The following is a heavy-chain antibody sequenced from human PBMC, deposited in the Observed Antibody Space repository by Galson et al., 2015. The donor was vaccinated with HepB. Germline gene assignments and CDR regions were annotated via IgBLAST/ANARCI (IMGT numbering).Heavy chain of an antibody. J-gene: IGHJ4*02. D-gene: IGHD3-22*01. CDR1: GGSFNRYA. Sequence: AVKVSYKACGGSFNRYAISWVRQSPGHGLEWMGGIIPIFGTANYAQKFQGRVTITADESTSTAYMELSSLRSEDTAVYYCAGSYYYDSSVYYSNYWGQGTLVTVSS. V-gene: IGHV1-69*13. CDR3: AGSYYYDSSVYYSNY. CDR2: IIPIFGTA.